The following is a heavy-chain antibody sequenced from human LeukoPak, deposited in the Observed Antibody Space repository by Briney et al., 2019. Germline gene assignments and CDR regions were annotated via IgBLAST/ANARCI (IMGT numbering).Heavy chain of an antibody. Sequence: PSETLSLTCTVSGGSISSYYWSWIRQPPGKGLEWIGYIYYSGSTNYNPSLKSRVTISVDTSKNQFSLKLSSVTAADTAVYYCARVDDYYYGMDVWGQGNTVTVSS. CDR2: IYYSGST. V-gene: IGHV4-59*08. CDR3: ARVDDYYYGMDV. J-gene: IGHJ6*02. CDR1: GGSISSYY.